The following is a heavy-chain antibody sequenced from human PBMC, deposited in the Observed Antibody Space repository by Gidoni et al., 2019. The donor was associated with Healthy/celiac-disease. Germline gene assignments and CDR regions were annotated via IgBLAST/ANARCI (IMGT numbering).Heavy chain of an antibody. CDR2: IRSKAYGGTT. CDR1: GFTFGDYA. D-gene: IGHD2-2*01. J-gene: IGHJ3*02. Sequence: EVQLVESGGGLVQPGRSLRLSGTASGFTFGDYAMSWFRQAPGKGLEWVGFIRSKAYGGTTEYAASVKGRFTISRDDSKSIAYLQMNSLKTEDTAVYYCTRDSVYCSSTSCSRKEIWGQGTMVTVSS. V-gene: IGHV3-49*03. CDR3: TRDSVYCSSTSCSRKEI.